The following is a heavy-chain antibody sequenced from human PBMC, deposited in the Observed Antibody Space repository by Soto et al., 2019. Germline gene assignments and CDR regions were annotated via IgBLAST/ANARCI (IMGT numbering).Heavy chain of an antibody. Sequence: PGGSLRLSCAASGITLSSYAIGWVRQAPGKGPEWVSGISASGGSTSYADSVKGRFTISRDNSKNTLYLQMNSLRADDTAVYHCAKGQNSGTYRFYFDYWGQGALVTVSS. CDR2: ISASGGST. V-gene: IGHV3-23*01. D-gene: IGHD1-26*01. CDR1: GITLSSYA. J-gene: IGHJ4*02. CDR3: AKGQNSGTYRFYFDY.